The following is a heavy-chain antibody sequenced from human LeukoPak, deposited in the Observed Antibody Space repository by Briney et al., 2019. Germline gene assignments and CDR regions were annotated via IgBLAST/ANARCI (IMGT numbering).Heavy chain of an antibody. Sequence: GESLKISCKGSGYSFTSYLIGWVRQMPGKGLGWVGIIYPGDSDTRYSPSFQGQVTISADKSVSTAYLQWSSLKASDTAMYYCARKQYSSSWYSFDYWGQGTLVTVSS. V-gene: IGHV5-51*01. CDR1: GYSFTSYL. CDR2: IYPGDSDT. CDR3: ARKQYSSSWYSFDY. J-gene: IGHJ4*02. D-gene: IGHD6-13*01.